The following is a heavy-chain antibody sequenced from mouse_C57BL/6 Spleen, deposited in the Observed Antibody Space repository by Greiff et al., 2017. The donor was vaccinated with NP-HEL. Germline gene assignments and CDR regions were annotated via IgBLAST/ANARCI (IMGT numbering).Heavy chain of an antibody. CDR3: TTYYSSYEAWFAY. J-gene: IGHJ3*01. CDR2: IDPEDGDT. D-gene: IGHD2-5*01. V-gene: IGHV14-1*01. CDR1: GFNIKDYY. Sequence: EVQLLQSGAEFVRPGASVKLSCTASGFNIKDYYMHWVKQRPEQGLEWIGRIDPEDGDTEYAPKFQGKVTMTADTSSNTAYLPLSSLTSEDTAVYYCTTYYSSYEAWFAYWGQGTLVTVSA.